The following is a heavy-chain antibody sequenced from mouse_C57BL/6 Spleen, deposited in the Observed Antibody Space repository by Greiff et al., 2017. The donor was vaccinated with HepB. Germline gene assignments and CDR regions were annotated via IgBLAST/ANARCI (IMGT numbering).Heavy chain of an antibody. D-gene: IGHD1-1*01. CDR1: GYTFTSYW. J-gene: IGHJ2*01. CDR3: ARMGTTVVATDYFDY. CDR2: IYPGSGST. V-gene: IGHV1-55*01. Sequence: QVQLQQPGAELVKPGASVKMSCKASGYTFTSYWITWVKQRPGQGLEWIGDIYPGSGSTNYNEKFKSKATLTVDTSSSTAYMQLSSLTSEDSAVYYCARMGTTVVATDYFDYWGQGTTLTVSS.